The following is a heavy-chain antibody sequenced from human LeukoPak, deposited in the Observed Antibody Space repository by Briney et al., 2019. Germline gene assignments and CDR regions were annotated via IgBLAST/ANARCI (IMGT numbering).Heavy chain of an antibody. CDR3: ASLIGGDYSYYFDY. V-gene: IGHV3-66*01. CDR1: GFTVSSNY. CDR2: IYSGGST. J-gene: IGHJ4*02. Sequence: GGSLRLSCAASGFTVSSNYMSWVRQAPGKGLEWVSVIYSGGSTYYADSVKGRFTISRDNSKNTLYLQMNSLRAEDTAVYYCASLIGGDYSYYFDYWGQGTLVTVSS. D-gene: IGHD4-17*01.